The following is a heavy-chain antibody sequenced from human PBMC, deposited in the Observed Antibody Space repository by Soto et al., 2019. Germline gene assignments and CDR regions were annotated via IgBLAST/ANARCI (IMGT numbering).Heavy chain of an antibody. Sequence: GGSLRLSCAASGFTFSSYAMHWVRQAPGKGLEYVSAISSNGGSTYYANSVKGRFTISRDNSKNTLYLQMGSLRAEDMAVYYCARGHELSLGVGPRYFDYWGQGTLVTVSS. J-gene: IGHJ4*02. D-gene: IGHD3-16*02. CDR2: ISSNGGST. V-gene: IGHV3-64*01. CDR3: ARGHELSLGVGPRYFDY. CDR1: GFTFSSYA.